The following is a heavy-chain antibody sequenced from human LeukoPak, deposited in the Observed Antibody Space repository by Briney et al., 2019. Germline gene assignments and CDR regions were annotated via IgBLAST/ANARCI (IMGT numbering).Heavy chain of an antibody. V-gene: IGHV3-21*01. Sequence: GGSLRLSCAASGFTFSSYSMNWVRQAPGKGLEWVSSISSSSSYIYYADSVKGRFTISRDNAKNSLYLQMNSLRAEDTAVYYCARDSTKYYYDSSADYWGQGTLVTVSS. CDR2: ISSSSSYI. CDR3: ARDSTKYYYDSSADY. CDR1: GFTFSSYS. J-gene: IGHJ4*02. D-gene: IGHD3-22*01.